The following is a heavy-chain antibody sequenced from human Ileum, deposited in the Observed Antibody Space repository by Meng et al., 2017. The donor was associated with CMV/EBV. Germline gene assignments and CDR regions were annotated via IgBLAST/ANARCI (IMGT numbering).Heavy chain of an antibody. Sequence: SLKISCAVSGFTFDDYAMHWVRQAPGKGLEWVSGISWDSGSLGYADSVKGRFTISRDNAKNCLYLQMNSLRADDTALYYCAKPDYYDSGSYFSPMNYWGQGTLVTVSS. J-gene: IGHJ4*02. CDR3: AKPDYYDSGSYFSPMNY. V-gene: IGHV3-9*01. CDR2: ISWDSGSL. D-gene: IGHD3-22*01. CDR1: GFTFDDYA.